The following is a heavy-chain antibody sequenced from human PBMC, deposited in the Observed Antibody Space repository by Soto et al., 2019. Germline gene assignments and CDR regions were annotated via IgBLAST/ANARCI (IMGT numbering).Heavy chain of an antibody. CDR1: GFTLTNYA. J-gene: IGHJ4*02. Sequence: GGPLRLSCAASGFTLTNYAMHWVRQAPGKGLEWLAAISDDGDKKYYADSVKGRFTISRHNSHTPLPLQMNTPSPDDTAASYSWRDRYRSWTLFDYWGERCLVPVSS. D-gene: IGHD6-6*01. V-gene: IGHV3-30-3*01. CDR3: WRDRYRSWTLFDY. CDR2: ISDDGDKK.